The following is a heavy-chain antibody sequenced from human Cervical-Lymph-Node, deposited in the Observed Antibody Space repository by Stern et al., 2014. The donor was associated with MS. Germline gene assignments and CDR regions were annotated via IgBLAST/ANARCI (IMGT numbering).Heavy chain of an antibody. V-gene: IGHV1-69*02. CDR2: IIPTLGIA. CDR1: GDTFSPDT. CDR3: ARMSSIAAGWFDP. J-gene: IGHJ5*02. D-gene: IGHD6-13*01. Sequence: QVQLVQSGAEVKKPGSSVKVSCKASGDTFSPDTISWVRQAPGQGPEWMGRIIPTLGIAKYAQKFQGRVTISADESTTTAYMELDSLRSEDTAVYYCARMSSIAAGWFDPWGQGTLVTVSS.